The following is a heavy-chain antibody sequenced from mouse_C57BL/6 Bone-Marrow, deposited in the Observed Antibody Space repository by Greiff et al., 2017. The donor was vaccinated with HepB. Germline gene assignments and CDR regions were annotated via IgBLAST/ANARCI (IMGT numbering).Heavy chain of an antibody. J-gene: IGHJ3*01. V-gene: IGHV5-12*01. CDR1: GFTFSDYY. CDR3: ARPLYYSNYPAWFAY. D-gene: IGHD2-5*01. CDR2: ISNGGGST. Sequence: EVKLVESGGGLVQPGGSLKLSCAASGFTFSDYYMYWVRQTPEKRLEWVAYISNGGGSTYYPDTVKGRFTISRDNAKNTLYLQMSRLKSEDTAMYYCARPLYYSNYPAWFAYWGQGTLVTVSA.